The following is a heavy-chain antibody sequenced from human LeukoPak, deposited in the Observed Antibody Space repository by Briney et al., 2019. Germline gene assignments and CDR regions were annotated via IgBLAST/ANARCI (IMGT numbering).Heavy chain of an antibody. CDR3: AINSVAGNWVFDY. D-gene: IGHD6-19*01. J-gene: IGHJ4*02. V-gene: IGHV1-46*01. CDR2: INPSGGST. CDR1: GYTFTSYY. Sequence: ASAKVSCKASGYTFTSYYMHWVRQAPGQGLEWMGIINPSGGSTSYAQKFQGRVTMTRDMSTSTVYMELSSLRSEDTAVYYCAINSVAGNWVFDYWGQGTLVTVSS.